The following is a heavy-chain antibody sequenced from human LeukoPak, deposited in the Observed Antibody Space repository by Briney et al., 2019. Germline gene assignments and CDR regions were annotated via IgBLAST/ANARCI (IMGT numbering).Heavy chain of an antibody. CDR2: INSEGSST. CDR3: AKSEQQLAPSRDP. V-gene: IGHV3-74*01. J-gene: IGHJ5*02. D-gene: IGHD6-13*01. CDR1: GFTLSRYG. Sequence: GGSLRLSCAASGFTLSRYGMNWVRQAPGKGLVWVSRINSEGSSTTYADSVKGRFTISRDNSKNTLYLQMNSLRAEDTAVYYCAKSEQQLAPSRDPWGQGTLVTVSS.